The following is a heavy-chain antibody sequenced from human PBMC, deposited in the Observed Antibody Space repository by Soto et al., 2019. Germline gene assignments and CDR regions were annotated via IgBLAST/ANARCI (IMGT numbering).Heavy chain of an antibody. J-gene: IGHJ5*02. CDR2: MNPNSGNT. CDR1: GYTFTSYD. CDR3: ARGSVPAAPIDP. Sequence: ASVKVSCKASGYTFTSYDINWVRQATGQGLEWMGWMNPNSGNTGYAQKFQGRVTMTRNTSISTAYMELSSLRSEDTAVYYCARGSVPAAPIDPWGHGTLVTVSS. V-gene: IGHV1-8*02. D-gene: IGHD2-2*01.